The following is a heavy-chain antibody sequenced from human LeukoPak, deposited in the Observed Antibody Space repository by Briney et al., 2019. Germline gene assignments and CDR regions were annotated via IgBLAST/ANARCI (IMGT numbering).Heavy chain of an antibody. CDR3: TRGLDTAMAYYYYYMDV. J-gene: IGHJ6*03. Sequence: GGSLRLSCTASGFTFGDHAMSWVRQAPGKGLEWVGFIRSKAYGGTTEYAASVKGRFTISRDDSKSIAYLQMNSLKTEDTAVYYCTRGLDTAMAYYYYYMDVWGRGTTVTVSS. CDR1: GFTFGDHA. V-gene: IGHV3-49*04. D-gene: IGHD5-18*01. CDR2: IRSKAYGGTT.